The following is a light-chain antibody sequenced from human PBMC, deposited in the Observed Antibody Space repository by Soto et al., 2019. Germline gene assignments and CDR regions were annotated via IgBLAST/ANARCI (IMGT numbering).Light chain of an antibody. V-gene: IGKV3-11*01. CDR1: QTVSTY. J-gene: IGKJ1*01. CDR2: DAS. Sequence: EIVLTQSPDTLSFSPGERSTLSFRASQTVSTYLAWYQQKPGQAPRLTVYDASKRAPGIPARFIGSGSGTDFTLTVSSLEPEDFALYYCQQRSGWPTFGQGTKVDI. CDR3: QQRSGWPT.